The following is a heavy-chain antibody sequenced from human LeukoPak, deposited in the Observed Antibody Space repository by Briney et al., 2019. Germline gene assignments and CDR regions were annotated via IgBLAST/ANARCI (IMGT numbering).Heavy chain of an antibody. V-gene: IGHV3-23*01. CDR3: AKVVRYCSSTSCFGWFDP. J-gene: IGHJ5*02. CDR2: ISGSGGST. D-gene: IGHD2-2*01. Sequence: PGGSLRLSCAASGFTFSSYAMSWVRQAPGKGLEWVSAISGSGGSTYYADSVKGRFTISRDNSKNTLYLQMNSLRAEDTAVYYCAKVVRYCSSTSCFGWFDPWGQGTLVTVSS. CDR1: GFTFSSYA.